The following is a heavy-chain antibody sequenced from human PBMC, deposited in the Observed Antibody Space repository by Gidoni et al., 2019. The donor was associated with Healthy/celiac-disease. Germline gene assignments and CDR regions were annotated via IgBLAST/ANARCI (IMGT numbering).Heavy chain of an antibody. D-gene: IGHD6-19*01. Sequence: EVQLLESGGGLVQPGGSLRLSCAASGFTFSSYARSWVRQAPGKGLEWVSAISGSGGSTYYADSVKGRFTISRDNSKNTLYLQMNSLRAEDTAVYYCADEHSSGWYFDYWGQGTLVTVSS. V-gene: IGHV3-23*01. CDR1: GFTFSSYA. J-gene: IGHJ4*02. CDR2: ISGSGGST. CDR3: ADEHSSGWYFDY.